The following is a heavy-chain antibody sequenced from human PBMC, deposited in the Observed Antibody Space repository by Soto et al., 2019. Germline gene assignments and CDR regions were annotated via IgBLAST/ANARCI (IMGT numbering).Heavy chain of an antibody. Sequence: QVQLMESGGGVVQPGGSLRLSFVTSGFTFSSHSMHWFRQAPGKGLEWVAVTSANDVTKFYTDSMKGRFTVSRNNSKNTLYLQMNSLRVEDTAVYYCAREVVTTEWYFDNWGQGILVIVSS. V-gene: IGHV3-30-3*01. CDR3: AREVVTTEWYFDN. CDR1: GFTFSSHS. D-gene: IGHD1-1*01. CDR2: TSANDVTK. J-gene: IGHJ4*02.